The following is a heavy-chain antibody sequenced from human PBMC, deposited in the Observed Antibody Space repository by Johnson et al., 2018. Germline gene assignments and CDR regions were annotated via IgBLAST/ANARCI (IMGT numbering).Heavy chain of an antibody. CDR1: GGSISSYY. Sequence: QVQLVQSGPGLVKPSETLSLTCTVSGGSISSYYWSWIRQPPGKGLEWIGYIYYSGSTNYNPSLKSRVTISVDTSKNQFSLKLSSVTAADAAVYYCAGDPPRYCTNGVCPGFYGMDVWGQGTTVTVSS. V-gene: IGHV4-59*01. CDR3: AGDPPRYCTNGVCPGFYGMDV. CDR2: IYYSGST. J-gene: IGHJ6*02. D-gene: IGHD2-8*01.